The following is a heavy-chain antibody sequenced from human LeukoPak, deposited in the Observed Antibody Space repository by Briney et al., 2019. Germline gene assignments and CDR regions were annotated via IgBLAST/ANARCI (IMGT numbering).Heavy chain of an antibody. CDR3: ARDSDQSNWNRGYNWFDP. CDR1: GFTFSDYY. D-gene: IGHD1-1*01. V-gene: IGHV3-11*01. Sequence: PGGSLGLSCAASGFTFSDYYMSWIRQAPGKGLEWVSYISSSGSTIYYADSVKGRFTISRDNAKNSLYLQMNSLRAEDTAVYYCARDSDQSNWNRGYNWFDPWGQGTLVTVSS. J-gene: IGHJ5*02. CDR2: ISSSGSTI.